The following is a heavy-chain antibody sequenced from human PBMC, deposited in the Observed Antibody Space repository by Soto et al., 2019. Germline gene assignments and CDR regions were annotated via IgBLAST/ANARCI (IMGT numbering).Heavy chain of an antibody. J-gene: IGHJ3*02. V-gene: IGHV4-39*01. CDR2: IYYSGST. D-gene: IGHD1-7*01. CDR1: GGSISSSSYY. CDR3: ARQVKYNWNYLGPQGKPKNAFDI. Sequence: QLQLQESGPGLVKPSETLSLTCTVSGGSISSSSYYWGWIRQPPGKGLEWIGSIYYSGSTYYNPSLKCRVTISVDTSKNQFSLKLSSVTAADTAVYYCARQVKYNWNYLGPQGKPKNAFDIWGQGTMVTVSS.